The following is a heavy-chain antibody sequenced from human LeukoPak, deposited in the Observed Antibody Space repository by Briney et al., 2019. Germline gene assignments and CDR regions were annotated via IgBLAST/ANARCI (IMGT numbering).Heavy chain of an antibody. CDR2: INSDGSST. V-gene: IGHV3-74*03. J-gene: IGHJ4*02. CDR3: ARDVDYHVTSECFDY. D-gene: IGHD3-22*01. Sequence: GGSLRLSCAASGFTFSSYWMHWARQAPGKGLVLVSRINSDGSSTTYADSVKGRFTIARDNAKNTLYLQMNSLRPEDTAVYYCARDVDYHVTSECFDYWGQGTLVTVSS. CDR1: GFTFSSYW.